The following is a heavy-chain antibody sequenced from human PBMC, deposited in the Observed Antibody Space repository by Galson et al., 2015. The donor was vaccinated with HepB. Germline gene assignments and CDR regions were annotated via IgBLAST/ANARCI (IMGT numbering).Heavy chain of an antibody. J-gene: IGHJ4*02. D-gene: IGHD4-17*01. CDR3: ARDHHDDYGDSPY. Sequence: SVKVSCKASGYTFSRYGISWVRQAPGQGLEWMGWISGYNGSTNFAQKFQDRVTMTTDTSTSTAYMELKSLRSDDTAVYYCARDHHDDYGDSPYWGQGTLVTVSS. V-gene: IGHV1-18*04. CDR1: GYTFSRYG. CDR2: ISGYNGST.